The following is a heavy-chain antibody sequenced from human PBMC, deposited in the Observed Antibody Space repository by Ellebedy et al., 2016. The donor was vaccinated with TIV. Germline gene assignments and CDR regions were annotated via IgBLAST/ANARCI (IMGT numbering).Heavy chain of an antibody. CDR3: ARGWSGFDY. CDR2: ISSSSSTI. Sequence: GGSLRLSCAVSGFTVSDNYMSWVRQAPGKGLEWVSYISSSSSTIYYADSVKGRFTISRDNAKNSLYLQMSSLRAEDTAVYYSARGWSGFDYWGQGTLVTVSS. CDR1: GFTVSDNY. V-gene: IGHV3-11*04. D-gene: IGHD6-19*01. J-gene: IGHJ4*02.